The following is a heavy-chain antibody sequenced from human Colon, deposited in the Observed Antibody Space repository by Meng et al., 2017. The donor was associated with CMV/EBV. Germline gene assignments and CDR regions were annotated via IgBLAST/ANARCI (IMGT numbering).Heavy chain of an antibody. CDR3: ARDGIRGVFFFDY. D-gene: IGHD1-14*01. J-gene: IGHJ4*02. CDR2: IDANSGGT. Sequence: QVHLVQSGAEVKEPGASVKVSCKASGFTFTGHYMHWVRQAPGQGLEWMGWIDANSGGTNYAQKFQGRLTMTRDTSISTVYMELNRLRSDDTAVYFCARDGIRGVFFFDYWGQGTLVTVSS. CDR1: GFTFTGHY. V-gene: IGHV1-2*02.